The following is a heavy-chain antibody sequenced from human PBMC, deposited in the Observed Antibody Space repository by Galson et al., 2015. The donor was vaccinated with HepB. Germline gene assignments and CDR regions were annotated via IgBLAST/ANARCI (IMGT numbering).Heavy chain of an antibody. D-gene: IGHD4-23*01. J-gene: IGHJ4*02. CDR3: ARAPGCNSVLGL. Sequence: SLRLSCAASGFTFSSYWMNWVRQAPGKGLEWVASIKQDGSEKYYVDSVKGRFTISRDNAKNSLYLQMNSLRAEDTAVYYCARAPGCNSVLGLWGQGTLVTVSS. V-gene: IGHV3-7*01. CDR2: IKQDGSEK. CDR1: GFTFSSYW.